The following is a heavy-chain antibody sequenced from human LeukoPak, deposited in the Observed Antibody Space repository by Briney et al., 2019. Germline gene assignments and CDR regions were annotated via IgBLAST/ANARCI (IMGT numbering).Heavy chain of an antibody. J-gene: IGHJ5*02. CDR1: GFTVSSNS. Sequence: GGALRLSCTVSGFTVSSNSMSWVRQAPGKGLEWVSFIYSGGNTHYSDSVKGRFTISRDNSKNTLYLQMNSLRVQDTAVYYCVKDLMRDIWFGESWGQGTLVTVSS. V-gene: IGHV3-53*05. CDR2: IYSGGNT. D-gene: IGHD3-10*01. CDR3: VKDLMRDIWFGES.